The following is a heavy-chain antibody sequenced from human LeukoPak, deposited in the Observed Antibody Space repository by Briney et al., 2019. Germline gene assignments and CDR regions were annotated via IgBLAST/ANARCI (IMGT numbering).Heavy chain of an antibody. CDR1: GGPSSDYS. D-gene: IGHD1-26*01. V-gene: IGHV4-34*01. CDR2: INHSGST. Sequence: SETLSLTCGVYGGPSSDYSWSWIRQPPGKGLEWIGEINHSGSTNYNPSLKRRVTISKDTSNNQFSLKLSSVTAADTAVYYCARGLVFRGSRDHYYYYYMDVWGKGTTVTVAS. CDR3: ARGLVFRGSRDHYYYYYMDV. J-gene: IGHJ6*03.